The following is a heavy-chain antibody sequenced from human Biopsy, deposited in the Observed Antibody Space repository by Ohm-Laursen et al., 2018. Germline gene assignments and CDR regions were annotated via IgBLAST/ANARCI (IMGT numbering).Heavy chain of an antibody. CDR2: IYVSGST. V-gene: IGHV4-4*07. CDR3: ARDLPSSYYYAMDV. CDR1: GTSIITYS. Sequence: TLSLTCSVSGTSIITYSWSWIRQPAGKGLEWIGRIYVSGSTNHNPSLKSRVSMSVDTSKNQLSLTLGSVTAADTAVYYCARDLPSSYYYAMDVWGQGTTVTVSS. J-gene: IGHJ6*02.